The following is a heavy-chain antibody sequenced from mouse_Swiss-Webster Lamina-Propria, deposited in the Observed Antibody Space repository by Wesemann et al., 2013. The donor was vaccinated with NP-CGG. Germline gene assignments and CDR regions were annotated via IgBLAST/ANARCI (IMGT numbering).Heavy chain of an antibody. CDR2: ISNGGGST. Sequence: EVQLVESGGGLVKPGGSLKLSCAASGFTFSDYYMYWVRQTPEKRLEWVAYISNGGGSTYYPDTVKGRFTISRDNAKNTLYLQMSRLKSEDTAMYYCARGSNSHAMDYWGQGTSVTVSS. J-gene: IGHJ4*01. CDR3: ARGSNSHAMDY. V-gene: IGHV5-12*01. D-gene: IGHD4-1*01. CDR1: GFTFSDYY.